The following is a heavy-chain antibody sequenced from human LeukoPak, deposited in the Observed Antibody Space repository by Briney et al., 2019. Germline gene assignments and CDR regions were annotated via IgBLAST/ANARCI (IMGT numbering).Heavy chain of an antibody. V-gene: IGHV1-46*01. CDR1: GYSFTSYY. CDR3: ARVFCSGGSCYHTPYLDS. Sequence: ASVKVSCKASGYSFTSYYMHWVRQAPGQGLEWMGIISSSSGSTTYAQKLQGRVSMTRDTSTSTVYMELSSLRSEDTAVYYCARVFCSGGSCYHTPYLDSWGQGTPVTVSS. CDR2: ISSSSGST. J-gene: IGHJ4*02. D-gene: IGHD2-15*01.